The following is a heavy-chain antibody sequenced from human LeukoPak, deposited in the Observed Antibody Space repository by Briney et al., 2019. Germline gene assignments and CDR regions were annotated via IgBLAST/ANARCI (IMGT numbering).Heavy chain of an antibody. CDR2: ISWNGGVV. J-gene: IGHJ6*04. CDR1: GFIFEKYA. CDR3: ARIAVPIPGRYHIDL. V-gene: IGHV3-9*01. D-gene: IGHD1-26*01. Sequence: GRSLSLSCAASGFIFEKYAMHWVRQAPGKGPEWVSGISWNGGVVAYMDSVKGRFTISRDNSDNSLYLQMSSLKVEDTALYYCARIAVPIPGRYHIDLWGKGITVTVSS.